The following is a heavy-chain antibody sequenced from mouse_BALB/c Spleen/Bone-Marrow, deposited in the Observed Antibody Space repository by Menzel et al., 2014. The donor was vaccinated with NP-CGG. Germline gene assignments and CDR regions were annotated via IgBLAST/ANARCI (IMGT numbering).Heavy chain of an antibody. V-gene: IGHV2-9*02. CDR2: IWAGGST. CDR3: AREGSTMITTAFAY. J-gene: IGHJ3*01. D-gene: IGHD2-4*01. CDR1: GFSLTSYG. Sequence: QVHVKQSGPGLVAPSQSLSITCTVSGFSLTSYGVHWVRQPPGKGLEWLGVIWAGGSTNYNSALMSRLSISKDNYKSQVFLKMNSLQTDDTAMYYCAREGSTMITTAFAYWGQGTLVTVSA.